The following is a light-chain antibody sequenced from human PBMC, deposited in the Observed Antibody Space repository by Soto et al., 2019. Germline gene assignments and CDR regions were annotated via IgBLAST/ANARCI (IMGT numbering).Light chain of an antibody. J-gene: IGKJ5*01. V-gene: IGKV1-12*01. Sequence: DIQMTQSPSSVSASVGDRVTITCRASQDISNSLAWFQQKPGKAPKLLMYAASTLQSGVPSRFSGSGSGTDFTLTITSLQPEDFANYYCQQANSFPITFGQGTRLEIE. CDR1: QDISNS. CDR2: AAS. CDR3: QQANSFPIT.